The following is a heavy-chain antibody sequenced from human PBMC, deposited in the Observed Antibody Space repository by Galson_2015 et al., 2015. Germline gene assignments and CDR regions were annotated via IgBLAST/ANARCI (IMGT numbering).Heavy chain of an antibody. CDR2: IYYSGST. J-gene: IGHJ4*02. CDR3: ARNYYDSSGYYPYYFDY. Sequence: TLSLTCTVSGGSISSGGYYWSWIRQHPGKGLEWIGYIYYSGSTYYNPSLKSRVTISVDTSKNQFSLKLSSVTAADTAVYYCARNYYDSSGYYPYYFDYWGQGTLVTVSS. CDR1: GGSISSGGYY. V-gene: IGHV4-31*03. D-gene: IGHD3-22*01.